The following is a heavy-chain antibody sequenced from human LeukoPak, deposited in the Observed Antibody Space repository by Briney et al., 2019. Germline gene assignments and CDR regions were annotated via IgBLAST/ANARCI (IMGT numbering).Heavy chain of an antibody. J-gene: IGHJ5*02. CDR1: GGSISSSSYY. V-gene: IGHV4-39*07. CDR2: IYYRGST. D-gene: IGHD2-8*02. CDR3: ARDGGVAPHNWFDP. Sequence: PSETLPLTCTVSGGSISSSSYYWGWIRQPPGKGLEWIGSIYYRGSTYYNPSLKSRVTISVDTSKNQFSLKLSSVTAADTAVYYCARDGGVAPHNWFDPWGQGTLVTVSS.